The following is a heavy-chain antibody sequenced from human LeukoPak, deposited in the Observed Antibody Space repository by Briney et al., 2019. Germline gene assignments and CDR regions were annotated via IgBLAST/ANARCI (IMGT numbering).Heavy chain of an antibody. V-gene: IGHV3-21*01. J-gene: IGHJ4*02. CDR2: ISSSSYYI. D-gene: IGHD6-13*01. Sequence: SGGSLRLSCAASGFTFNNYSMNWVRQAPGKGLEWVSSISSSSYYIYYADSVKGRLTISRDNSKNTLYLQMNSLRAEDTAVYYCARVSSSWSDTDFFDYWGQGTLVTVSS. CDR1: GFTFNNYS. CDR3: ARVSSSWSDTDFFDY.